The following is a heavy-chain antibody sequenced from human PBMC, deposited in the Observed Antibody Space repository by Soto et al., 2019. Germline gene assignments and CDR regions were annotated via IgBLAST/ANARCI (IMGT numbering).Heavy chain of an antibody. D-gene: IGHD3-10*01. Sequence: QVQLVQSGAEVKKPGASVKVSCKASGYTFTSYAMHWVRQAPGQRLEWMGWINAGNGNSEYSQKFQGRVTITRDTSATTAYMELSSLRSEDTAVYYCARGVGQFDYWCQGTLVTVSS. CDR1: GYTFTSYA. V-gene: IGHV1-3*01. CDR3: ARGVGQFDY. CDR2: INAGNGNS. J-gene: IGHJ4*02.